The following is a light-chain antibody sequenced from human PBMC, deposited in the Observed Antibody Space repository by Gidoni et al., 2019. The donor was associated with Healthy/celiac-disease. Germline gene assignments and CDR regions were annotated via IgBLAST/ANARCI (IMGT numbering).Light chain of an antibody. CDR1: QSVLYSSNNKNY. CDR3: QQYYSPPLT. Sequence: IVITQSPDPLAVSLGERATIHCKSSQSVLYSSNNKNYLAWYQQKPGQPPKLLLYWASTRESGVPDRFSSSGSATDFTLTISSLQAEDVAVYYCQQYYSPPLTFGGGTRVEIK. CDR2: WAS. V-gene: IGKV4-1*01. J-gene: IGKJ4*01.